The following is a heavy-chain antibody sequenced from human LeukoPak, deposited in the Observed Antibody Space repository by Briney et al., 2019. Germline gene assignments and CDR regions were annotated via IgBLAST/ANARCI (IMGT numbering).Heavy chain of an antibody. CDR2: IYYSGST. CDR3: ARDSSSWYRASNWFDP. J-gene: IGHJ5*02. D-gene: IGHD6-13*01. CDR1: GGSISSYY. Sequence: SSETLSLTCTVSGGSISSYYWSWIRQPPGKGLEWIGYIYYSGSTNYNPSLKSRVTISVDTSKNQFSLKLSSVTAADTAVYYCARDSSSWYRASNWFDPWGQGTLVTVSS. V-gene: IGHV4-59*01.